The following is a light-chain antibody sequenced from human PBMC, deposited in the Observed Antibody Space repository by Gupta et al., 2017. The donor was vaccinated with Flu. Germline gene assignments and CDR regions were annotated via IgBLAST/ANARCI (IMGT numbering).Light chain of an antibody. CDR3: EAWDDSLKGV. Sequence: QSLLSHRPPPSSPCRQGTIPSSPASSADVESNTVNWYQPHPGTAPKLIIYSNNQRPSGVPDRFSGSKSGTSASLAISGLQSEDEADYYCEAWDDSLKGVFGGGTKLTVL. CDR1: SADVESNT. CDR2: SNN. V-gene: IGLV1-44*01. J-gene: IGLJ2*01.